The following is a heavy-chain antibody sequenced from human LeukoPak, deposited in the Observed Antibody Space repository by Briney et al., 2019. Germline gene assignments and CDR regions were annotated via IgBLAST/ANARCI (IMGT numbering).Heavy chain of an antibody. V-gene: IGHV4-59*01. J-gene: IGHJ4*02. CDR1: GGSISSYY. CDR2: VYYSGST. Sequence: SETLSLTCTVSGGSISSYYWSWIRQPPGKGLEWIGYVYYSGSTNYNPSLKSRVTISVDASKNQFSLKLSSVTAADTAVYYCARGRAARLFDYWGQGTLVTVSS. CDR3: ARGRAARLFDY. D-gene: IGHD6-6*01.